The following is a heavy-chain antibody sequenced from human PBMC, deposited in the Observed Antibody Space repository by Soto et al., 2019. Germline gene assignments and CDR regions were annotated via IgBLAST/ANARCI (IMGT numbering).Heavy chain of an antibody. Sequence: QVQLVQSGAEVKKPGSSVKVSCKASGGTVSSYAISWVRQAPGQGLEWMGGIIPIFGTANYAQKFQGRVTITADESTSTASMELSSLRSEDTAVYYCARAVMYDYVWGSYSGYFDYWGQGTLVTVSS. D-gene: IGHD3-16*01. CDR2: IIPIFGTA. CDR1: GGTVSSYA. CDR3: ARAVMYDYVWGSYSGYFDY. V-gene: IGHV1-69*01. J-gene: IGHJ4*02.